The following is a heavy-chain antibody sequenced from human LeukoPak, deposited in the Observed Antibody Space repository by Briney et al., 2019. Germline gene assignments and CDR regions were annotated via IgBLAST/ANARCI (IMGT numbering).Heavy chain of an antibody. CDR3: AKVRLQLYYFDY. J-gene: IGHJ4*02. V-gene: IGHV3-23*01. Sequence: GGSLGLSCAASGFTFSSYAMSWVRQAPGKGLEWVSAISGSGGSTYYADSVKGRFTISRDNSKNTLYLQMNSLRAEDTAVYYCAKVRLQLYYFDYWGQGTLVTVSS. CDR1: GFTFSSYA. D-gene: IGHD5-24*01. CDR2: ISGSGGST.